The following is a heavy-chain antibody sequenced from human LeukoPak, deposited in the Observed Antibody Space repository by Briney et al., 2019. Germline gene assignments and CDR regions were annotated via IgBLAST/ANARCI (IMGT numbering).Heavy chain of an antibody. V-gene: IGHV3-64D*06. Sequence: PGGSLRLSCSASRFTFSNYAMHWVRQAPGQGLEYVSAISDNGDRTYYADSVKGRFTISRDNSKNTLYLQMSSLSTEDTAVYYCVRIFCSGGSCFYRDYWGQGTLVTVSS. J-gene: IGHJ4*02. D-gene: IGHD2-15*01. CDR3: VRIFCSGGSCFYRDY. CDR1: RFTFSNYA. CDR2: ISDNGDRT.